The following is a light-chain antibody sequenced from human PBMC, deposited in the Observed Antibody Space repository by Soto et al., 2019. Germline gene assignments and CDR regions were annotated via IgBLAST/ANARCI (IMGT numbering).Light chain of an antibody. CDR3: QSFDSSLRVYV. V-gene: IGLV1-40*01. CDR2: NNL. Sequence: QSVLTQPPSVSGAPGQRVTISCTASSSNFGAGYAVHWYKQLPGAAPTLVIFNNLNRPSGVPERFSGSNSGTSASLVISGLQAEDEADYYCQSFDSSLRVYVFGSGTRSPS. CDR1: SSNFGAGYA. J-gene: IGLJ1*01.